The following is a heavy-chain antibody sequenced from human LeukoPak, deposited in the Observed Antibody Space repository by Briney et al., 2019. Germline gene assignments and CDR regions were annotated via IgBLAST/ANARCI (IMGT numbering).Heavy chain of an antibody. V-gene: IGHV1-69*05. Sequence: ASVKVSCKASGGTFSSYAISWVRQAPGQGLEWMGGIIPIFGTANYAQKFQGRVTMTRDTSISTAYMELSRLRSDDTAVYYCARGGPTYYYDSSGYYYGTWGQGTLVTVSS. J-gene: IGHJ5*02. D-gene: IGHD3-22*01. CDR1: GGTFSSYA. CDR3: ARGGPTYYYDSSGYYYGT. CDR2: IIPIFGTA.